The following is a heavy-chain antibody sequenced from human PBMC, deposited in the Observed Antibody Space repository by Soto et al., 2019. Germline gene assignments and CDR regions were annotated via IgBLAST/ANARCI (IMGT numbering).Heavy chain of an antibody. J-gene: IGHJ5*02. CDR1: GGSISSGDYY. V-gene: IGHV4-30-4*01. D-gene: IGHD3-10*01. Sequence: QVQLQESGPGLVKPSQTLSLTCTVSGGSISSGDYYWSWIRQPPGKGLEWIGYIYYSGSTYYNPSHKRPVTISVDTSKFQFSRTLSSVTAADTAVYSCARAIRRYYGSGEDSFDPWGQGTLVPVSS. CDR2: IYYSGST. CDR3: ARAIRRYYGSGEDSFDP.